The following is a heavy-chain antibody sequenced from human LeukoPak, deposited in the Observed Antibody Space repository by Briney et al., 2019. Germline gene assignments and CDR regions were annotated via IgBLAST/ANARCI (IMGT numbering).Heavy chain of an antibody. CDR3: ARMSSSSWFVCDY. D-gene: IGHD6-13*01. J-gene: IGHJ4*02. CDR1: GFTFSSYA. CDR2: IKQDGGEK. Sequence: GGSLRLSCAASGFTFSSYAMTWVRQVPGKGLEWVANIKQDGGEKYYVDSVTGRFAISRDNAKNSLYLQMNSLRAEDTAVYYCARMSSSSWFVCDYWGQGTLVTVSS. V-gene: IGHV3-7*01.